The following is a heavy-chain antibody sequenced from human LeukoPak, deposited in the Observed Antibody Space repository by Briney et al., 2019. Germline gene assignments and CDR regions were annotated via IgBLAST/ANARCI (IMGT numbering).Heavy chain of an antibody. D-gene: IGHD1-26*01. CDR3: VTGASRSYFES. Sequence: PGGSLRLSCAVSGFTFSSYAMNWVRQPPGKGLEWVSSISGGGSSTNYADSVKGRFTISRDNSKDTLSLQMNNLRAEDTAVYYCVTGASRSYFESWGQGTLVTVSS. CDR1: GFTFSSYA. V-gene: IGHV3-23*01. J-gene: IGHJ4*02. CDR2: ISGGGSST.